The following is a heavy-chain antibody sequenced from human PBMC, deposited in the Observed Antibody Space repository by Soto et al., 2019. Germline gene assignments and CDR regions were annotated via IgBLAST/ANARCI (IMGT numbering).Heavy chain of an antibody. Sequence: NPSETLSLTCTVSGGSISSSSYYWGWIRQPPGKGLEWIGSIYYSGSTYYNPSLKSRVTISVYTSKNQFSLKLSSVTAADTAVYYCARPGRGQLVFDYWGQGTLVTVSS. J-gene: IGHJ4*02. CDR1: GGSISSSSYY. D-gene: IGHD6-6*01. CDR2: IYYSGST. V-gene: IGHV4-39*01. CDR3: ARPGRGQLVFDY.